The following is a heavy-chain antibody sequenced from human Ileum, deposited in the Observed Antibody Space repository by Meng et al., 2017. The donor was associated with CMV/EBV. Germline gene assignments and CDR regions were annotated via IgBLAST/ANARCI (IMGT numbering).Heavy chain of an antibody. V-gene: IGHV3-74*01. J-gene: IGHJ4*02. CDR1: GFTFSNYW. CDR2: SNEDGRIT. CDR3: ARDLSGSRDY. D-gene: IGHD1-26*01. Sequence: GGVVGYGGGSLGLACDDSGFTFSNYWMHWVRQVPGEGLVWVSRSNEDGRITSYADSVKGRFTISRDNARNTLYLQMNSLRADDSAVYYCARDLSGSRDYWGRGTLVTVSS.